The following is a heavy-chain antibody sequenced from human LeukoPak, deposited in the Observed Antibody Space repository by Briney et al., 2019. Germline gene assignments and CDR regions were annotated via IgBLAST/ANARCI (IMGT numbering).Heavy chain of an antibody. CDR1: GGSFSGYY. CDR2: INHSGST. D-gene: IGHD3-10*01. CDR3: ARGSRGYYGSGRQNGFDP. J-gene: IGHJ5*02. V-gene: IGHV4-34*01. Sequence: SETLSLTCAVYGGSFSGYYWSWIRQPPGQGLEWIGEINHSGSTNYNPSLKSRVTISVDTSKNQFSLKLSSVTAADTAVYYCARGSRGYYGSGRQNGFDPWGQGTLVTVSS.